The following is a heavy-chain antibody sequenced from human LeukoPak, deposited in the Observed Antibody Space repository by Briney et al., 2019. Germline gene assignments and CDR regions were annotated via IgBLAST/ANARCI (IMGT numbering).Heavy chain of an antibody. J-gene: IGHJ4*02. Sequence: GRSLRLSCAASGFTFSSYAMHWVRQAPGKGLEWVAVISYDGSNKYYADSVKGRFTISRDNSKNTLYLQMNSLRAEDTAVCYCAGPPVKFCERGLPDWGQGTLVTVSS. CDR1: GFTFSSYA. CDR3: AGPPVKFCERGLPD. V-gene: IGHV3-30-3*01. CDR2: ISYDGSNK.